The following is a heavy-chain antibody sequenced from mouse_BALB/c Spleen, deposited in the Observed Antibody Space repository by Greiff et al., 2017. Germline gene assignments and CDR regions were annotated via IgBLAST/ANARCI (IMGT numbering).Heavy chain of an antibody. V-gene: IGHV5-9-3*01. CDR1: GFTFSSYA. CDR3: ARRVRRNYYAMDY. Sequence: EVHLVESGGGLVKPGGSLKLSCAASGFTFSSYAMSWVRQTPEKRLEWVATISSGGSYTYYPDSVKGRFTISRDNAKNTLYLQMSSLRSEDTAMYYCARRVRRNYYAMDYWGQGTSVTVSS. J-gene: IGHJ4*01. CDR2: ISSGGSYT. D-gene: IGHD2-14*01.